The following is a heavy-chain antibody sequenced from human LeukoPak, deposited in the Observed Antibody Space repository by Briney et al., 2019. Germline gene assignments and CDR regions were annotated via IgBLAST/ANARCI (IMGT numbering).Heavy chain of an antibody. CDR2: INAGNGNT. V-gene: IGHV1-3*01. Sequence: GASVKVSCKASGYTFTSYAMHWVRQAPGQRLEWMGWINAGNGNTKYSQKFQGRVTITRDTSASTAYMELSSLRSEDTAVYYCARAPCGSGSYGYWGQGTLVTVSS. CDR3: ARAPCGSGSYGY. J-gene: IGHJ4*02. CDR1: GYTFTSYA. D-gene: IGHD3-10*01.